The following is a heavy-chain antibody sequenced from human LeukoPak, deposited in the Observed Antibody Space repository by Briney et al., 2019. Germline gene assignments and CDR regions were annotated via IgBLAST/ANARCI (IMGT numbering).Heavy chain of an antibody. CDR3: ARGRQQLVRAGTAYYYYMDV. J-gene: IGHJ6*03. V-gene: IGHV4-34*01. CDR2: INHSGST. Sequence: SETLSLTCAVYGGSFSGYYWSWIRQPPGKGLEWIGEINHSGSTNYNPSLKSRVTISVDTSKNQFSLKLSSVTAADTAVHYCARGRQQLVRAGTAYYYYMDVWGKGTTVTVSS. CDR1: GGSFSGYY. D-gene: IGHD6-13*01.